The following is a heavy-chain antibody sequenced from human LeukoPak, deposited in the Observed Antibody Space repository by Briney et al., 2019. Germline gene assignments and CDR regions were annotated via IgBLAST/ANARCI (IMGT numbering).Heavy chain of an antibody. V-gene: IGHV4-59*01. CDR1: GGSISRYF. J-gene: IGHJ4*02. Sequence: SETLSLTCTVSGGSISRYFWSWIRQPPGKGLEWVGYVYYIGSTNYNPSLNSRVTTSVDTSKNQFSLKLSSVTAAAMAVYYCARGGYDYVWGSAFDYWGQGMLVTVSS. CDR2: VYYIGST. CDR3: ARGGYDYVWGSAFDY. D-gene: IGHD3-16*01.